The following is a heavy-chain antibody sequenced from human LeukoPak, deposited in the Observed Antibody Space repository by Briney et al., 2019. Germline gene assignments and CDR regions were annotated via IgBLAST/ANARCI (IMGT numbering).Heavy chain of an antibody. CDR1: GGSISSSSYY. V-gene: IGHV4-39*01. Sequence: PSETLSLTCTVSGGSISSSSYYWGWIRQPPGKGLEWIGSIYYSGSTYYNPSLKSRVTISVDTSKNQFSLKLSSVTAADTAVYYCARRGGPHYDILTGYINWGQGTLVTVSS. CDR3: ARRGGPHYDILTGYIN. CDR2: IYYSGST. J-gene: IGHJ4*02. D-gene: IGHD3-9*01.